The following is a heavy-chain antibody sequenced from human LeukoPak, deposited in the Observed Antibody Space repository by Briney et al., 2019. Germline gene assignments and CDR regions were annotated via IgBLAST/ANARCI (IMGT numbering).Heavy chain of an antibody. Sequence: SVKVSCKASGGTFSSYAINWVRQAPGQGLEWMGGIIPIFGTANYAQKFQGRVTITADKSTSTAYMELSSLRSEDTAVYYCASRLDYYGSRIGEGFYFDYWGQGTLVTVSS. D-gene: IGHD3-10*01. CDR3: ASRLDYYGSRIGEGFYFDY. CDR1: GGTFSSYA. J-gene: IGHJ4*02. CDR2: IIPIFGTA. V-gene: IGHV1-69*06.